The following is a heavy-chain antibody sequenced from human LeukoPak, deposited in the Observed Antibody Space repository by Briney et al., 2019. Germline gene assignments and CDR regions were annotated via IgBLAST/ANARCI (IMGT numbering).Heavy chain of an antibody. CDR2: IWYDGSNK. CDR3: ARAQLVVPAAINYYGMDV. Sequence: GRSLRLSCAASGFTFSSYDMHWVRQAPGKGLEWVAVIWYDGSNKYYADSVKGRFTISRDNSKNTLYLQMNSLRAEDTAVYYCARAQLVVPAAINYYGMDVWGQGTTVTVSS. D-gene: IGHD2-2*01. CDR1: GFTFSSYD. J-gene: IGHJ6*02. V-gene: IGHV3-33*01.